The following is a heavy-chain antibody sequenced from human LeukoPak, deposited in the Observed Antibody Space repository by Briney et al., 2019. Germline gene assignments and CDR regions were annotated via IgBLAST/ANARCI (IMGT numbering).Heavy chain of an antibody. CDR2: IYTSGST. CDR1: GGSISSGSYY. V-gene: IGHV4-61*02. CDR3: ARPRYYYGSGSYYYMDV. J-gene: IGHJ6*03. D-gene: IGHD3-10*01. Sequence: SETLSLTCTVSGGSISSGSYYWSWIRQPAGKGLEWIGRIYTSGSTNYNPSLKSRVTMSVDTSKNQFSLKLSSVTAADTAVYYCARPRYYYGSGSYYYMDVWGKGTTVTISS.